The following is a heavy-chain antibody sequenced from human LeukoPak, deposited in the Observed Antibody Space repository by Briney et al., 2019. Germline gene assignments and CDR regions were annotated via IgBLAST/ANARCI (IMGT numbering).Heavy chain of an antibody. CDR2: ISYDGSGQ. Sequence: GGSLRLSCAASGFTFSSYAMHWVRQAPGKGLEWVALISYDGSGQYYTESVKGRFTISRDNSKNTLYLQVNSLRAEDTAVYYCARGGTLEYFQYWGQGTLVSVSS. V-gene: IGHV3-30-3*01. CDR1: GFTFSSYA. J-gene: IGHJ1*01. CDR3: ARGGTLEYFQY.